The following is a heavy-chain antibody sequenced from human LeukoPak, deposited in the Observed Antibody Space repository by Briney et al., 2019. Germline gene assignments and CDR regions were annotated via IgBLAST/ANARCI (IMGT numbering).Heavy chain of an antibody. CDR2: ISSSGSTI. CDR3: ARDTAAGQFDY. Sequence: GGSLRLSCAASGFTFSDYYMSWIRRAPGKGLEWVSHISSSGSTIYYADSVKGRFTISRDNAKNSLYLQMNSLRAEDTAVYYCARDTAAGQFDYWGQGTLVTVSS. D-gene: IGHD6-13*01. J-gene: IGHJ4*02. V-gene: IGHV3-11*01. CDR1: GFTFSDYY.